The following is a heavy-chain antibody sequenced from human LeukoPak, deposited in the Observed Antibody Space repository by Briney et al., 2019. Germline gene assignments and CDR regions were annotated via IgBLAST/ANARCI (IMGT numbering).Heavy chain of an antibody. Sequence: SEALSLTCTVPGGSISSYYWSWIRQPAGKGLEWIGRIYTSGSTNYNPSLKSRVTMSVDTSKNQFSLKLSSVTAADTAVYYCARETFSYYYDSSGFDAFDIWGQGTMVTVSS. D-gene: IGHD3-22*01. CDR2: IYTSGST. J-gene: IGHJ3*02. CDR3: ARETFSYYYDSSGFDAFDI. V-gene: IGHV4-4*07. CDR1: GGSISSYY.